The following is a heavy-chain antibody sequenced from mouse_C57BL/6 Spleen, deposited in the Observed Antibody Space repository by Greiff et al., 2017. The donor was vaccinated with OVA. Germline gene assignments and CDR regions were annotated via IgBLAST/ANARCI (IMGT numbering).Heavy chain of an antibody. V-gene: IGHV5-9*01. CDR1: GFTFSSYT. J-gene: IGHJ3*01. CDR3: ARHVGSLSSSWFAY. CDR2: ISGGGGNP. Sequence: EVKLMESGGGLVKPGGSLKLSCAASGFTFSSYTMSWVRQTPEKRLEWVATISGGGGNPYYPDSVKGRFTISRDNAKNTLYLQMSSLRSEDTALYYCARHVGSLSSSWFAYWGQGTLVTVSA.